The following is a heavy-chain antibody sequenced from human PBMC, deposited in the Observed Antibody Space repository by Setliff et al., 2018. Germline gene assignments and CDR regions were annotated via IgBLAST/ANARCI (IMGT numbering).Heavy chain of an antibody. V-gene: IGHV1-46*01. Sequence: GASVKVSCKASGYTFTNHYMHWVRQAPGQGLGWMGMINPGGGSTTYAQRFQGRVTMTRDTSTSTVYMELSSLRTEDTAVYYCARGYYDSYARYYVVGDYWGQGTPVTVSS. D-gene: IGHD3-22*01. J-gene: IGHJ4*02. CDR2: INPGGGST. CDR3: ARGYYDSYARYYVVGDY. CDR1: GYTFTNHY.